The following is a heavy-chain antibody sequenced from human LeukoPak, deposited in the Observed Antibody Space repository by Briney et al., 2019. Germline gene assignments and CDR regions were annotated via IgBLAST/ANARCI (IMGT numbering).Heavy chain of an antibody. Sequence: ASVKVSCKASGYTFTSYAMNWVRQATGQGLEWMGWMNPNSGNTGYAQKFQGRVTITRNTSISTAYMELSSLRSEDTAVYYCARLITMVRGVIHPDNWGQGTLVTVSS. D-gene: IGHD3-10*01. CDR1: GYTFTSYA. J-gene: IGHJ4*02. CDR3: ARLITMVRGVIHPDN. V-gene: IGHV1-8*03. CDR2: MNPNSGNT.